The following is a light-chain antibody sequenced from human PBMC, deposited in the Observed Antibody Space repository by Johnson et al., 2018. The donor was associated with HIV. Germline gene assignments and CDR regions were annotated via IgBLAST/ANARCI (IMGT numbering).Light chain of an antibody. CDR3: GTWDSSLSANV. V-gene: IGLV1-51*02. Sequence: QSVLTQPPSVSAAPGQKVTISCSGSSSNIGNNYVSWYQQLPGTAPKLLIYENIKRPSGIPDRFSGSKSGTSATLAIAGLHTGDEADYYCGTWDSSLSANVFGTGTKVTVL. CDR1: SSNIGNNY. CDR2: ENI. J-gene: IGLJ1*01.